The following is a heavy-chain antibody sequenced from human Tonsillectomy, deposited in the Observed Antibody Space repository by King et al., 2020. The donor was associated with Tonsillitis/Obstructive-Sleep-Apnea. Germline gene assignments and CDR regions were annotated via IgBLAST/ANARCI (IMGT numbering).Heavy chain of an antibody. D-gene: IGHD3-3*01. CDR2: IKSKTDGGTT. CDR3: TTSTTYYDFWSGHYSYYGMDV. V-gene: IGHV3-15*07. J-gene: IGHJ6*02. Sequence: VQLVESGGGLVKPGGSLRLSCAASGFTFSNAWMNWVRQAPGKGLEWVGHIKSKTDGGTTDYAAPVKGRFTISRDESKNTLCLQMNSLKTEDTAVYYCTTSTTYYDFWSGHYSYYGMDVWGQGTTVTVSS. CDR1: GFTFSNAW.